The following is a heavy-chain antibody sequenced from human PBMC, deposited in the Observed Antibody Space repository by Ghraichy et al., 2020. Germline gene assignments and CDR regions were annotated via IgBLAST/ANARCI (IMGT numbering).Heavy chain of an antibody. J-gene: IGHJ6*02. Sequence: GGSPRLSCTASEVTFGNCNMNWVRQAPGKGLEWISSISGNGATIYYADSVRGRFTISRDNAKNSLFLQMDSLGVDDTAVYYCAQSLGFRVSNYGLDVWGQGTTVTVSS. D-gene: IGHD3-10*01. V-gene: IGHV3-48*04. CDR2: ISGNGATI. CDR3: AQSLGFRVSNYGLDV. CDR1: EVTFGNCN.